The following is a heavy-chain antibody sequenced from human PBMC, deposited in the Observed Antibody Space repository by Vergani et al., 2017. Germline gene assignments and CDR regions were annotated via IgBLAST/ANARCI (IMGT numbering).Heavy chain of an antibody. J-gene: IGHJ6*03. CDR3: ARDEGVGYCGNSFIDV. D-gene: IGHD4-23*01. CDR1: GGTFSSYA. Sequence: QVQLVQSGAEVKKPGSSVKVSCKASGGTFSSYAISWVRQAPGQGREWMGGILPIFGTANYAQKFQGRVTITADESTSTAYMELSSLRSEDTAVDYCARDEGVGYCGNSFIDVWGKGTTVTVSS. CDR2: ILPIFGTA. V-gene: IGHV1-69*01.